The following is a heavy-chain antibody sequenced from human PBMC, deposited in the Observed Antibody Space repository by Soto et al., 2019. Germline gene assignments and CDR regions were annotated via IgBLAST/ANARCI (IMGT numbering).Heavy chain of an antibody. CDR1: GGSISSYY. CDR2: IYYSGST. V-gene: IGHV4-59*08. D-gene: IGHD4-17*01. J-gene: IGHJ4*02. Sequence: QVQLQESGPGLVKPSETLSLTCTVSGGSISSYYWSWIRQPPGKGLEWIGYIYYSGSTNYNPSLKRLGTISVDTSKNQLALKLSSVTAADTAVYYCARRYGYYFDYWGQGTLVTVSS. CDR3: ARRYGYYFDY.